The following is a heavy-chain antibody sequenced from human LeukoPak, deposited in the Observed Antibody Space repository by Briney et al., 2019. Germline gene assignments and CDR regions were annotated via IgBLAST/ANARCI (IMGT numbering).Heavy chain of an antibody. D-gene: IGHD6-13*01. CDR3: ARVRSFAAAGPFQH. Sequence: ASVKVSCKASGYTFPAYAINWVRQAPGQGLEWMGWINTNTGNPTYAQGFTGRFVFSLDTSVSTAYLQISSLKAEDTAVYYCARVRSFAAAGPFQHWGQGTLVTVSS. CDR2: INTNTGNP. V-gene: IGHV7-4-1*02. J-gene: IGHJ1*01. CDR1: GYTFPAYA.